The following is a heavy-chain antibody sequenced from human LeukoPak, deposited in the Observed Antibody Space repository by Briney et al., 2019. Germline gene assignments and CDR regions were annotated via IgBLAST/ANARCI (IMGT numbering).Heavy chain of an antibody. CDR3: AKRYDNSGYYYVDY. Sequence: GGSLRLSCAASGFTFSSYAMSWVRQAPGKGLEWVSAISGSGGSTYYADSVKGRFTISRDNSKNTLYLQMNSLRAEDTAVYYCAKRYDNSGYYYVDYWGQGTLVTVSS. J-gene: IGHJ4*02. CDR1: GFTFSSYA. D-gene: IGHD3-22*01. V-gene: IGHV3-23*01. CDR2: ISGSGGST.